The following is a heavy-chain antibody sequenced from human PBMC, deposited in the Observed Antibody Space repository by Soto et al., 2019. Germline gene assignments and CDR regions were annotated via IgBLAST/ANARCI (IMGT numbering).Heavy chain of an antibody. CDR2: IRSKAYGGTT. J-gene: IGHJ6*02. CDR1: GFTFGDYA. D-gene: IGHD2-15*01. V-gene: IGHV3-49*04. CDR3: TREFVVVVAATAYYYYGMDV. Sequence: PVGSLRLSCTASGFTFGDYAMSWVRQAPGKGLEWVGFIRSKAYGGTTEYAASVKGRFTISRDDSKSIAYLQMNSLKTEDTAVYYCTREFVVVVAATAYYYYGMDVWGQGTTVTVSS.